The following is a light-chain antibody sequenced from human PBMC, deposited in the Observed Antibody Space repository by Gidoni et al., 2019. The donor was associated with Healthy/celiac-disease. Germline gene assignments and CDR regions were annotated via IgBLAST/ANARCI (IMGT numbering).Light chain of an antibody. Sequence: EIVITQSPATLSVSPGERATLSCRASQSVSSNLAWYQQKPGQAPRLLIYGASTRATGIPARFSGSESGTEFTLTISSLQSEDFAVYYCQQYNNWSGLTFGGGTKVEIK. V-gene: IGKV3-15*01. CDR3: QQYNNWSGLT. J-gene: IGKJ4*01. CDR2: GAS. CDR1: QSVSSN.